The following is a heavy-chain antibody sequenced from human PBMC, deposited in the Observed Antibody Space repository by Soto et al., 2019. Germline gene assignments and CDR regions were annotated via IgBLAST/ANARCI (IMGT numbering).Heavy chain of an antibody. D-gene: IGHD1-26*01. J-gene: IGHJ3*01. V-gene: IGHV1-3*01. CDR3: ASDIVSVSPLANYAFEV. CDR1: GFTFSDTL. Sequence: QVQLVQSGAELKKPGASVNISCQASGFTFSDTLLNWVRQGPGQRLEWMGWINPANGNTRYSESFQGRVTISSLSSTSTAYVALSDLTSDDTAVYYGASDIVSVSPLANYAFEVWGQGTMITVSS. CDR2: INPANGNT.